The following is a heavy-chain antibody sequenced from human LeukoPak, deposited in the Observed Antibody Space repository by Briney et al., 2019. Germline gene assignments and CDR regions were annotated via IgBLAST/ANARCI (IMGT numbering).Heavy chain of an antibody. J-gene: IGHJ4*02. Sequence: LSLTCAVYGGSFSGYYWSWIRQAPGKGLEWVSYISGSGNTVYYADSVKGRFTISRDNAKNSLYLQMSSLRAEDTAVYYCARDPAGVDYWGRGTLVTVSS. CDR3: ARDPAGVDY. D-gene: IGHD3-10*01. CDR2: ISGSGNTV. CDR1: GGSFSGYY. V-gene: IGHV3-11*04.